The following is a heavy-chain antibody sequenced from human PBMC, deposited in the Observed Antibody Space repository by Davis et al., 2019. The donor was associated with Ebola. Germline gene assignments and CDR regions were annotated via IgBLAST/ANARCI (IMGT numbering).Heavy chain of an antibody. V-gene: IGHV3-48*01. J-gene: IGHJ4*02. CDR3: AKDRGML. Sequence: GGSLRLSCAASGYTFSSYSMNWVRQAPGKGLEWVSYISSSSSTIYYADSVKGRFTISRDNSKNTLYLQMNSLRAEDTAVYYCAKDRGMLWGQGTLVTVSS. CDR2: ISSSSSTI. D-gene: IGHD2-8*01. CDR1: GYTFSSYS.